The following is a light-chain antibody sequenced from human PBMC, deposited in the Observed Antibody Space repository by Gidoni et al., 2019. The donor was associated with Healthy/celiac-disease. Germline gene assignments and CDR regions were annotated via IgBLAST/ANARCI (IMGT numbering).Light chain of an antibody. V-gene: IGKV1-16*02. CDR2: AA. CDR1: QGISNY. J-gene: IGKJ2*01. CDR3: QQYNSYPHT. Sequence: DIQMTQSPSSLSASVGDRVTITCRASQGISNYLAWFQQKPGKAPKSLIYAASKFSGSGSGTDFTLTISSLQPEDFATYYCQQYNSYPHTFGQXTKLEIK.